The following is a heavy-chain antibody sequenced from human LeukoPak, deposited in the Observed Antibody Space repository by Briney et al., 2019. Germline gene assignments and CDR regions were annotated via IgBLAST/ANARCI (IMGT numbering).Heavy chain of an antibody. V-gene: IGHV3-20*04. CDR3: ARDLSATWYSLAY. CDR2: IDWNGDAS. D-gene: IGHD2-15*01. CDR1: GLSNSDYG. J-gene: IGHJ4*02. Sequence: GGSLPLSCVGAGLSNSDYGMSWVRQAPGKGLEWVAGIDWNGDASSYSDSVKGRFTISRDNAENSLYLEMNSLRDDDTALYFYARDLSATWYSLAYWGQGTLVTVSS.